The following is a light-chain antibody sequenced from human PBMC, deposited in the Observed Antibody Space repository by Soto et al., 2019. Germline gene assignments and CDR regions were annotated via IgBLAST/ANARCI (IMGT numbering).Light chain of an antibody. V-gene: IGKV3-20*01. CDR1: QSVSSSY. CDR3: QQYGSSPVA. Sequence: DIVLTQSPGTLSLSPGERATLSCRASQSVSSSYLAWYQQKPGQAPRLLIYGSSTRATATPSRFSGSGSGTDFTLTISRLEPEDFAVYFCQQYGSSPVAFGQGTKVEIK. J-gene: IGKJ1*01. CDR2: GSS.